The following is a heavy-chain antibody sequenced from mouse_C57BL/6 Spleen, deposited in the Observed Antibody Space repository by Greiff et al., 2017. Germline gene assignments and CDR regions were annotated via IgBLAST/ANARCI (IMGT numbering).Heavy chain of an antibody. CDR3: APITTVVARAMDD. Sequence: QVQLKESGPELVKPGASVKISCKASGYAFSSSWMNWVKQRPGKGLEWIGRIYPGDGDTNYNGKFKGKATLTADKSSSTAYMQLSSLTSEDSAVYFCAPITTVVARAMDDWGQGTSVTVSS. J-gene: IGHJ4*01. CDR2: IYPGDGDT. D-gene: IGHD1-1*01. CDR1: GYAFSSSW. V-gene: IGHV1-82*01.